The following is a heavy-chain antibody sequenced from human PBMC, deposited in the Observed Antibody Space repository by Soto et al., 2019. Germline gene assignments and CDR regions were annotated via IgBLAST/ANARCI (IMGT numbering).Heavy chain of an antibody. CDR2: INAGSGDT. CDR3: ARIESGGADD. J-gene: IGHJ4*02. D-gene: IGHD2-15*01. CDR1: GYTFTGYY. Sequence: VASVKVSCKASGYTFTGYYMHWVRQAPGQGLEWMGWINAGSGDTKYAQKFQGRVTMTRDTSASTAYMDLSSLRSEDTAVYYCARIESGGADDWGQGTLVTAPQ. V-gene: IGHV1-2*02.